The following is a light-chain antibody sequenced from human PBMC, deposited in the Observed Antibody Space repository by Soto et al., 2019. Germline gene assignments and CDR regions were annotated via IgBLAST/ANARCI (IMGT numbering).Light chain of an antibody. J-gene: IGKJ1*01. CDR2: GAS. CDR3: QQYDGSPRT. Sequence: EIVLTQSPGTLSLSPGERATLSCRASQSLTSSYLAWYQQKPGQAPRLLIYGASSRTTGIPDRFTGSGSGTDFTLTISRPESEDFAVYYCQQYDGSPRTVGQGTKVDIK. V-gene: IGKV3-20*01. CDR1: QSLTSSY.